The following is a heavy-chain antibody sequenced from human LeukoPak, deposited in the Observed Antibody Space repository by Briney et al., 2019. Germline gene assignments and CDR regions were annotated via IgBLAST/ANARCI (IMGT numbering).Heavy chain of an antibody. CDR1: GGSISSYY. D-gene: IGHD3-3*01. V-gene: IGHV4-59*01. CDR2: IFYSGST. CDR3: ARVFSYPLRAPFDH. J-gene: IGHJ5*02. Sequence: SETLSLTCTVSGGSISSYYWSWIRQPPGEGLGWVGYIFYSGSTNYNPSLKSRVTISVDTSKNQFSLKLSSVTAADTAVYYCARVFSYPLRAPFDHWGQGTLVTVSS.